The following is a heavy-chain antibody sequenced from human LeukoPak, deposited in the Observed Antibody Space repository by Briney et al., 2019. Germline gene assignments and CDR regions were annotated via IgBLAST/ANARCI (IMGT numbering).Heavy chain of an antibody. CDR3: AKDQAVAGVDWYFDL. J-gene: IGHJ2*01. Sequence: GGSLRLSCAASGSTFSSYAMSWVRQAPGKGLEWVSAISGSGGSTYYADSVKGRFTISRDNSKNTLYLQMNSLRAEDTAVYYCAKDQAVAGVDWYFDLCGRGTLVTFSS. V-gene: IGHV3-23*01. CDR1: GSTFSSYA. D-gene: IGHD6-19*01. CDR2: ISGSGGST.